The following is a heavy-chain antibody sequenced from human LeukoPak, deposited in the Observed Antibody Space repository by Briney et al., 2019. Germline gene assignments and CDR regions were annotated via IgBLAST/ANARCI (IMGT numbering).Heavy chain of an antibody. V-gene: IGHV4-4*07. J-gene: IGHJ5*02. CDR1: GGSISSYY. CDR3: ARGLAYAKSLNWFDP. D-gene: IGHD3-16*01. CDR2: IYTNGST. Sequence: SETLSLTCTVSGGSISSYYWSWIRQPAGKGLEWIGRIYTNGSTNYNPSLKSRVIMSVDTSKNQFSLKLSSVTAADTAVYYCARGLAYAKSLNWFDPWGRGTLDTVSS.